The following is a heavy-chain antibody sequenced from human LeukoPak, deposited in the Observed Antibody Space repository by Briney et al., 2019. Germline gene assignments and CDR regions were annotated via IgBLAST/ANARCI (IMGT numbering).Heavy chain of an antibody. J-gene: IGHJ5*02. V-gene: IGHV4-59*01. CDR3: ARGGGSSNWFDP. CDR2: IYYSGST. CDR1: GGSISSYY. Sequence: SETLSLTCTVSGGSISSYYWSWIRQPPGKGLEWIGYIYYSGSTNYNPSLKSRVTISVDTSKNQFSLKLSSVTAADTAVYYCARGGGSSNWFDPWGQGTLVTVSS. D-gene: IGHD1-26*01.